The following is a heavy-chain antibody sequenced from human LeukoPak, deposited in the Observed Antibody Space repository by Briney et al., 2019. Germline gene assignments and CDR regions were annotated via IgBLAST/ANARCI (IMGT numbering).Heavy chain of an antibody. J-gene: IGHJ4*02. CDR2: ISYDGSNK. CDR1: GFTFSSYG. Sequence: GGSLRLSCAASGFTFSSYGMHWVRQAPGKGLEWVAVISYDGSNKYYADSVKGRFTISRDNSKNTLYLQMNSLRAEDTAVYYCAKDPFDYWGQGTLVTVSS. CDR3: AKDPFDY. V-gene: IGHV3-30*18.